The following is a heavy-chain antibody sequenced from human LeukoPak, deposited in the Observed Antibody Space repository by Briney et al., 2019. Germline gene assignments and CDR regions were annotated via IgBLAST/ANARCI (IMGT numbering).Heavy chain of an antibody. CDR2: IWYDGSNK. D-gene: IGHD6-6*01. CDR3: ARGQTIAAPQLALAYYMDV. Sequence: GRSLRLSCAASGFTFSSYGMHWVRQAPGKGLEWVAVIWYDGSNKYYADSVKGRFTISRDNSKNTLYLQMNSLRAEDTAVYYCARGQTIAAPQLALAYYMDVWGKGTTVTVSS. J-gene: IGHJ6*03. V-gene: IGHV3-33*01. CDR1: GFTFSSYG.